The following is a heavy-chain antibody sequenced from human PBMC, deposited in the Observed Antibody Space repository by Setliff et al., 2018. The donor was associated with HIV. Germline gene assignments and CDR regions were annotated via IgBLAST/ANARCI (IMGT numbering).Heavy chain of an antibody. J-gene: IGHJ3*02. Sequence: GGSLRLSCAASGLTLSNTWMSWVRQAPGKGLEWVANIKQDGSEKYYVDSVKGRFTISRDNSKSTVDLQMTSLTAEDTAVYYCVKDGDYRNGDYDAFDIWGQGTMVTVSS. CDR3: VKDGDYRNGDYDAFDI. CDR1: GLTLSNTW. V-gene: IGHV3-7*01. D-gene: IGHD4-17*01. CDR2: IKQDGSEK.